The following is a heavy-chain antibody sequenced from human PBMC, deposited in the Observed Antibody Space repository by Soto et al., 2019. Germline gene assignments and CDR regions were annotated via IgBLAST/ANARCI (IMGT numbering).Heavy chain of an antibody. D-gene: IGHD2-15*01. Sequence: PGGSLRLSCAASGFSFINYEMDWLRQAPGKGPEWIAYIKDGGGVTLYADSVKGRFTISRDDAENSLYLQMDDLGAEDTAVYYCAREICSGALCYDTFDLWGRGTSVTVSS. CDR2: IKDGGGVT. J-gene: IGHJ3*01. V-gene: IGHV3-48*03. CDR1: GFSFINYE. CDR3: AREICSGALCYDTFDL.